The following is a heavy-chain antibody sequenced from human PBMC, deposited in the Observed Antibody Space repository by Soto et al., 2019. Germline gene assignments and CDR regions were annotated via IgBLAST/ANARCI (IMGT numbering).Heavy chain of an antibody. V-gene: IGHV3-43D*04. J-gene: IGHJ4*02. CDR1: GFTFDDYA. Sequence: PGGSLRLSCAASGFTFDDYAMHWVRQAPGKGLEWVSLISWDGGSTIYTDSVKGRFTISRDNSKNSLYLQMNSLRAEDTALYYCAKDTGYYYDRSGYIDYWGQGTLVTVFS. CDR2: ISWDGGST. CDR3: AKDTGYYYDRSGYIDY. D-gene: IGHD3-22*01.